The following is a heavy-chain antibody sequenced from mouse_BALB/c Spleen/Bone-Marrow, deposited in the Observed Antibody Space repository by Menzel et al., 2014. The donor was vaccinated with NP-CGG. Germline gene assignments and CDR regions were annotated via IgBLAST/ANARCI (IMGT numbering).Heavy chain of an antibody. V-gene: IGHV1-7*01. CDR1: GYTFTSYW. J-gene: IGHJ3*01. D-gene: IGHD2-4*01. CDR2: INPSTGYT. Sequence: QVQLKESGAELAKPGASVKMSCKASGYTFTSYWMHWVEQRPGQGLEWIGYINPSTGYTEYNQKFKDKATLTADKSSSTAYMQLSSLTSEDSAVYYCARYPYYDYDGFAYWGQGTLVTVSA. CDR3: ARYPYYDYDGFAY.